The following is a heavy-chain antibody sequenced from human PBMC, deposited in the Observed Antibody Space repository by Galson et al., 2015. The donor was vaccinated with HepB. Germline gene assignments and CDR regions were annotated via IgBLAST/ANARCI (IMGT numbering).Heavy chain of an antibody. D-gene: IGHD3-10*01. CDR2: INWNGGST. Sequence: SLRLSCAASGFTFSSYAMSWVRQAPGKGLEWVSGINWNGGSTGYADSVRGRFTISRDNAKNSLYLQMNSLRAGDTALYYCARKGRGLLNLHYFDYWGQGTLVTVSS. V-gene: IGHV3-20*04. J-gene: IGHJ4*02. CDR1: GFTFSSYA. CDR3: ARKGRGLLNLHYFDY.